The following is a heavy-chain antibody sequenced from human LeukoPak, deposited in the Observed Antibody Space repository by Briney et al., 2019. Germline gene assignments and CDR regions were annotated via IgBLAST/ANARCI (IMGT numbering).Heavy chain of an antibody. CDR2: IKSKSAGGTT. J-gene: IGHJ4*02. D-gene: IGHD3-16*01. Sequence: GGSLGLSCAGSGFTFSDAWMSWVRQTPGKGLEWVGHIKSKSAGGTTDYGAPAKGRFSISRDDSQNMLYLQMNSLKTDDTATYYCATGGHYFGSWGQGTLVTVSS. V-gene: IGHV3-15*01. CDR3: ATGGHYFGS. CDR1: GFTFSDAW.